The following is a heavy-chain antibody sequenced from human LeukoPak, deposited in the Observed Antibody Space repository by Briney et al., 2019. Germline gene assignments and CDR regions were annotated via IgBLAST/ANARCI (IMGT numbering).Heavy chain of an antibody. V-gene: IGHV3-53*01. J-gene: IGHJ4*02. CDR3: ARGPAGYN. Sequence: GGSLRLSCAASGFTVSSNHMSWVRQAPGKGLEWASVIYSGGGTDYADSVKGRFTISRDNSKNTLYLQMNSLRAEDTAVYHCARGPAGYNWGQGTLVTVSS. D-gene: IGHD1-1*01. CDR2: IYSGGGT. CDR1: GFTVSSNH.